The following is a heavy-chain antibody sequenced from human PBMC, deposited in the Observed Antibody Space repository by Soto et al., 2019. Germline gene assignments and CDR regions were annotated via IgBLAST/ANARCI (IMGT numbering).Heavy chain of an antibody. D-gene: IGHD3-10*01. CDR3: AKGITMVRGVALPVDY. CDR1: GFTFSSYA. J-gene: IGHJ4*02. CDR2: IIGSGGST. V-gene: IGHV3-23*01. Sequence: EVQLLESGGGLVQPGGSLRLSFAASGFTFSSYAMSWVRQAPGKGLEWVSAIIGSGGSTYYADSLKGRFTISRDNSKNTLYLQMNSLRAEDTAVYYCAKGITMVRGVALPVDYWGQGTLVTVSS.